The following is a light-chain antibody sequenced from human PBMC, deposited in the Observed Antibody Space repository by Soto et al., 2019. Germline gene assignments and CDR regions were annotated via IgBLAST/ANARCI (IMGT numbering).Light chain of an antibody. Sequence: QSALTQPASVSASPGQSITISCTGTSSDVGGSNFVSWYQQHPGKPPKIIIYDVATRPSGVSNRFSGSKSGSTASLIISRLQTEDEADYYCVSFTSSTTYVFGSGTKVTVL. J-gene: IGLJ1*01. CDR3: VSFTSSTTYV. CDR1: SSDVGGSNF. V-gene: IGLV2-14*03. CDR2: DVA.